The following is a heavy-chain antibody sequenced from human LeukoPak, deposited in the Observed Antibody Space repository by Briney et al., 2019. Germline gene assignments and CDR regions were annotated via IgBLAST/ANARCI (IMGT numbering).Heavy chain of an antibody. CDR1: GGTFSSYA. CDR3: ARDALRNYDTLTGYHDY. V-gene: IGHV1-69*04. Sequence: SVKVCWKASGGTFSSYAISWVRQAPGQGLEWMGRIIPILGIANYAQKFQGRVTITADKSTSTAYMELSSLRSEDTAVYYCARDALRNYDTLTGYHDYWGQGTLVTVSS. J-gene: IGHJ4*02. CDR2: IIPILGIA. D-gene: IGHD3-9*01.